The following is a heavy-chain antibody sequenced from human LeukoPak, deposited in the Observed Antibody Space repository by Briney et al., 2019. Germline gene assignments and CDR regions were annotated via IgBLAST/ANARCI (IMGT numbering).Heavy chain of an antibody. J-gene: IGHJ4*02. CDR2: INHSGST. CDR1: GGSFSGYY. Sequence: PSETLSLTCAVYGGSFSGYYWSWIRQPPGKGLEWIGEINHSGSTNYNPSLKSRVTISVDTSKNQFSLKLSSVTAADTAVYYCARALVGSSGYCYFDYWGQGTLVTVSS. D-gene: IGHD3-22*01. V-gene: IGHV4-34*01. CDR3: ARALVGSSGYCYFDY.